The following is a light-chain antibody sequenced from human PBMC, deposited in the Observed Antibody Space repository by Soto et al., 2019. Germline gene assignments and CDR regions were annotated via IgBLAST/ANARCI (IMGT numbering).Light chain of an antibody. J-gene: IGKJ1*01. CDR1: QSISSW. CDR3: QQYNSYSGT. CDR2: DAS. Sequence: DIQMTQSPSTLSASVGDRVTITCRASQSISSWLAWYQQKPGKAPKLLIYDASSLESGVPSRFSGSGSGTEFTLTISSLQADDFATYYRQQYNSYSGTFGQGTKVEIK. V-gene: IGKV1-5*01.